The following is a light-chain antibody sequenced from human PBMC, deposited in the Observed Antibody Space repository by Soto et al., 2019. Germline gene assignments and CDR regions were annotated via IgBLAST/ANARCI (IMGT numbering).Light chain of an antibody. V-gene: IGKV1-39*01. CDR3: QQSYRTPT. CDR1: QFINTY. Sequence: DIQMTQSPSSLSASVGDRVTITCRTSQFINTYLDWYLHKPGIAPKLLIYAASNLHIGVPSRFSGRGYGTDFTLTISSLQPEDFGTYYCQQSYRTPTFGPGTKVDI. J-gene: IGKJ3*01. CDR2: AAS.